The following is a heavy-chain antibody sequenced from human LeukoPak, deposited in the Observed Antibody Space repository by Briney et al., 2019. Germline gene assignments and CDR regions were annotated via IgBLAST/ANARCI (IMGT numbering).Heavy chain of an antibody. D-gene: IGHD3-10*01. CDR1: GFTFSSYA. CDR3: ARDVHYYGYLTTFDY. J-gene: IGHJ4*02. CDR2: ISYDGSNK. V-gene: IGHV3-30-3*01. Sequence: GGSLRLSCAASGFTFSSYAMHWVRQAPGKGLEWVAVISYDGSNKYYADSVKGRFTISRDNSKNTLYLQMNSLRAEDTAVYYCARDVHYYGYLTTFDYWGQGTLVTVSS.